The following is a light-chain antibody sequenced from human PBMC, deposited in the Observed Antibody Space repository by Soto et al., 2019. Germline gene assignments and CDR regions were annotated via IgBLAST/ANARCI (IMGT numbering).Light chain of an antibody. CDR1: QSVSSTY. J-gene: IGKJ2*01. CDR3: QQYASSSYT. Sequence: EIVLTQSPGTLSLSPGERATLSCRASQSVSSTYLAWYQQNPGQAPRLLIYGASSRATGIPDTFSGSGSVTDFPLTISRLEPEDFALYFCQQYASSSYTFGQATKLEIK. V-gene: IGKV3-20*01. CDR2: GAS.